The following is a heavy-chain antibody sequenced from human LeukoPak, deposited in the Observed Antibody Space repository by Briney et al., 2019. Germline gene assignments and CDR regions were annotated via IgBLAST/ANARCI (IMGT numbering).Heavy chain of an antibody. J-gene: IGHJ4*02. Sequence: GSVKVSCKASGYTFTSYYMHWVRQAPGQGLEWMGLIIVSGGRANSAQKFQGKITMTRDTSTSTVYMEMRSLRSEDTAVYYCARDLGPGVLWFGELSQTSGGVLSDWGQGTLVTVSS. CDR3: ARDLGPGVLWFGELSQTSGGVLSD. CDR2: IIVSGGRA. D-gene: IGHD3-10*01. CDR1: GYTFTSYY. V-gene: IGHV1-46*01.